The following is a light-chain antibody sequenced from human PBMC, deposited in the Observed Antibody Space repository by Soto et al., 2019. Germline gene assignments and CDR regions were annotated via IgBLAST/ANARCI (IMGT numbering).Light chain of an antibody. CDR1: QSVSSSY. CDR2: DAS. V-gene: IGKV3D-20*02. Sequence: EIVLTQSPVTLSLSPGERATLSCRASQSVSSSYLAWYQQKPGQAPRLLIYDASKRATGIPARFSGSGSGTDFTLTISSLEPEDFAVYYCQQRSNWPTFGQGTKVDIK. J-gene: IGKJ1*01. CDR3: QQRSNWPT.